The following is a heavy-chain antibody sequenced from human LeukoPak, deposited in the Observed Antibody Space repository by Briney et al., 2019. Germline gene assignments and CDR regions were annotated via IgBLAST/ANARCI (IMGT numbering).Heavy chain of an antibody. CDR1: GFTFSSYG. D-gene: IGHD1-26*01. CDR3: ARDNSGSYLFFDY. J-gene: IGHJ4*02. V-gene: IGHV3-30*19. Sequence: GRSLRLSCAASGFTFSSYGMHWVRQAPGKGLEWVAVIWYDGSNKYYADSVKGRFTISRDNSKNTLYLQMNSLRAEDTAVYYCARDNSGSYLFFDYWGQGTLVTVSS. CDR2: IWYDGSNK.